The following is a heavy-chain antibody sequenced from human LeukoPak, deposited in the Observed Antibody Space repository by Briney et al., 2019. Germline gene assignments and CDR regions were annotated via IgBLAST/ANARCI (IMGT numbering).Heavy chain of an antibody. CDR1: GFTFSSYA. D-gene: IGHD6-13*01. V-gene: IGHV3-30-3*01. CDR3: ARPKLAQQLAYSDY. J-gene: IGHJ4*02. CDR2: ISYDGSNK. Sequence: GRSLRLSCAASGFTFSSYAMHWVRQAPGKGLEWVAVISYDGSNKYYADSVKGRFTISRDNSKNTLYLQMNSLRAEDTAVYYCARPKLAQQLAYSDYWGQGTLVTVSS.